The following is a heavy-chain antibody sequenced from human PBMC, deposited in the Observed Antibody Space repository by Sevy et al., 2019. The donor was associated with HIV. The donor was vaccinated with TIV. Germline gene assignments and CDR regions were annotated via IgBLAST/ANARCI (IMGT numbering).Heavy chain of an antibody. V-gene: IGHV3-23*01. CDR1: GFTFSNYG. CDR3: VKGGSISATGNDAFDI. J-gene: IGHJ3*02. D-gene: IGHD6-13*01. CDR2: IHNSGDTT. Sequence: GGSLRLSCAASGFTFSNYGMNWVRQAPGTGLEWVSVIHNSGDTTYYADSVKGRFTISRDNSENTLYLQMNSLRAEDTAVYYCVKGGSISATGNDAFDIWGQRTMVTVSS.